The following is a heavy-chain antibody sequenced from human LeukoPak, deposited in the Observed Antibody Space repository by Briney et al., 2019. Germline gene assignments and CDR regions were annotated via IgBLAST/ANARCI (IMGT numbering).Heavy chain of an antibody. CDR1: GFTFSSYA. CDR3: ARDLYSSGWFDY. J-gene: IGHJ4*02. CDR2: ISGSGGST. V-gene: IGHV3-23*01. D-gene: IGHD6-19*01. Sequence: GGSLRLSCAASGFTFSSYAMSWVRQAPGKGLEWVSAISGSGGSTYYADSVKGRFTISRDNSKNTLYLQMNSLRAEDTAVYYCARDLYSSGWFDYWGQGTLVTVSS.